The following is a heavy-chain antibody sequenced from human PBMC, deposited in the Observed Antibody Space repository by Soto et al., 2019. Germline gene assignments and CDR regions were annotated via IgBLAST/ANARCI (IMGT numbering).Heavy chain of an antibody. D-gene: IGHD3-22*01. Sequence: QVQLVQSGAEVKKPGSSVKVSCKASGGTFSSYTISWVRQAPGQGLEWMGRIIPILGIANYAQKFQGRVTITAGKSTSTAYMELSSLRSEDTAVYYCARFAHYYDRCYYGMDVWGQGTTVTVSS. J-gene: IGHJ6*02. V-gene: IGHV1-69*02. CDR3: ARFAHYYDRCYYGMDV. CDR2: IIPILGIA. CDR1: GGTFSSYT.